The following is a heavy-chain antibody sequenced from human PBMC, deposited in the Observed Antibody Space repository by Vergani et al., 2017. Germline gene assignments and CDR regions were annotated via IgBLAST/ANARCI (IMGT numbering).Heavy chain of an antibody. CDR1: GGSVTSTSYH. J-gene: IGHJ4*02. CDR3: ARGYGLGDY. Sequence: QLQLKESGPGLVKPSETLSLTCDVSGGSVTSTSYHWAWIRLPPGKGLEWIGSLYNPGKTYYNSSLESRLSLSVDTSTNQFFMRLNSVTAADTAVYYCARGYGLGDYWGQGTLVTVSS. V-gene: IGHV4-39*01. D-gene: IGHD4-17*01. CDR2: LYNPGKT.